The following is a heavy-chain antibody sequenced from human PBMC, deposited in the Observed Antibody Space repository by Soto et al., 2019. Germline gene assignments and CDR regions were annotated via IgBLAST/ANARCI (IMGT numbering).Heavy chain of an antibody. J-gene: IGHJ2*01. CDR1: GFTFSSYA. CDR2: IRGSGGST. Sequence: EVQLLESGGGLVQPGGSLRLSCAASGFTFSSYAMSWVRQAPGKGLEWVSAIRGSGGSTYYADCVKGRFTIPRDTSKNTLYLQMNRLRAEDTAVYYCAKEEGAYGYFDLWGRGTLVTVSS. V-gene: IGHV3-23*01. CDR3: AKEEGAYGYFDL.